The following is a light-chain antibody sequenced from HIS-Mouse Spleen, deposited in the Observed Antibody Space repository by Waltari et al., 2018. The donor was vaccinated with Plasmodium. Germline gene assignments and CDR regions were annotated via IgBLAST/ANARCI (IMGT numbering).Light chain of an antibody. V-gene: IGLV2-23*01. Sequence: QSALPQPASVSGSPGQSIPISCTGTSSDVGSDNLVYLYQQHPGKAPKLMIYEGSKRPSGVSNRFSGSKSGNTASLTISGLQAEDEADYYCCSYAGSSTYVFGTGTKVTVL. CDR2: EGS. J-gene: IGLJ1*01. CDR3: CSYAGSSTYV. CDR1: SSDVGSDNL.